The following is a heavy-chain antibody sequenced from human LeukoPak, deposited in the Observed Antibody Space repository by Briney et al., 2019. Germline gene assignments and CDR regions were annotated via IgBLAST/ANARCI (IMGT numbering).Heavy chain of an antibody. V-gene: IGHV3-53*01. CDR1: GFTLSSNY. CDR3: ASYGGNSDFDH. D-gene: IGHD4-23*01. J-gene: IGHJ4*02. CDR2: IYSDGST. Sequence: GGSLRLSCAASGFTLSSNYMSWVRQAPGKGLEWVSVIYSDGSTYFADSVKGRFTISRHNSRNTLYLQMNSLRAEDTAVYYCASYGGNSDFDHWGQGTLVTVSS.